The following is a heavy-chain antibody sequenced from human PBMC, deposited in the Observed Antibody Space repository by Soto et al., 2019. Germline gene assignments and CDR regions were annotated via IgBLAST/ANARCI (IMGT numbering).Heavy chain of an antibody. CDR2: IYHSGST. J-gene: IGHJ5*02. V-gene: IGHV4-39*07. CDR3: ARAGCSGGSCWGWFDP. Sequence: SETLSHTCTVSGGSISSTSNYWGWIRQPPGKGLEWIGYIYHSGSTYYNPSLKSRVTISVDRSKNQFSLKLSSVTAADTAVYYCARAGCSGGSCWGWFDPWGQGTLVTVSS. CDR1: GGSISSTSNY. D-gene: IGHD2-15*01.